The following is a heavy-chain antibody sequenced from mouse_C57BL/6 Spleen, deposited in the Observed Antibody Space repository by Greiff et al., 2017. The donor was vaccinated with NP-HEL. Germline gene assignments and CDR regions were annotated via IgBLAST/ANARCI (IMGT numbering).Heavy chain of an antibody. V-gene: IGHV1-64*01. J-gene: IGHJ2*01. Sequence: VQLQESGAELVKPGASVKLSCKASGYTFTSYWMHWVKQRPGQGLEWIGMIHPNSGSTNYNEKFKSKATLTVDKSSSTAYMQLSSLTSEDSAVYYCARSRGTTVVAPFDYWGKGTTLTVSS. CDR2: IHPNSGST. D-gene: IGHD1-1*01. CDR3: ARSRGTTVVAPFDY. CDR1: GYTFTSYW.